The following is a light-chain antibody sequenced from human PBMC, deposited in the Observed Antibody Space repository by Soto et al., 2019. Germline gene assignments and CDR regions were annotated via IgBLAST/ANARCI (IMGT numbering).Light chain of an antibody. Sequence: QLVLTQSPSASASLGASVKLTCTLSSGHRSYAIAWHQQQPEKGPRYLMKVNSDGTHIKGDGIPDRFSGSSSGAERYLTIFSLQSEDEADYYCQTWDTGIGVFGGETKLTVL. J-gene: IGLJ3*02. CDR1: SGHRSYA. CDR2: VNSDGTH. V-gene: IGLV4-69*02. CDR3: QTWDTGIGV.